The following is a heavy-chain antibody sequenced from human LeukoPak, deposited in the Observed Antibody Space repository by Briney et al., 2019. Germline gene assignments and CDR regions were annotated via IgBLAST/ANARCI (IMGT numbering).Heavy chain of an antibody. D-gene: IGHD4-11*01. Sequence: GGSLRLSCEVSGFTFSSYGMHWVRQAPGKGLEWVTIIWYDGSNKYYVDSVRSRFTISRDNSKNTVYLQMNSLRVEDTAVYYCARDRSGHHYSDYANDYWGQGTLVTVSS. CDR3: ARDRSGHHYSDYANDY. V-gene: IGHV3-33*01. CDR1: GFTFSSYG. CDR2: IWYDGSNK. J-gene: IGHJ4*02.